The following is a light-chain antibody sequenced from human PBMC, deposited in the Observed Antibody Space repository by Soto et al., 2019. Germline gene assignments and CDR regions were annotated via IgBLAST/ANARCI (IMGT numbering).Light chain of an antibody. CDR2: DAS. V-gene: IGKV1-5*01. J-gene: IGKJ1*01. Sequence: DIQMTQSPSTLSASVGDRVTITCRASQDIGTWLAWYQQKPGKAPKLLIYDASSLESGVPSRFSGSGSGTEFTLTISSLQPDDFATYYCQQYNSYSTFGQGTKVDVK. CDR3: QQYNSYST. CDR1: QDIGTW.